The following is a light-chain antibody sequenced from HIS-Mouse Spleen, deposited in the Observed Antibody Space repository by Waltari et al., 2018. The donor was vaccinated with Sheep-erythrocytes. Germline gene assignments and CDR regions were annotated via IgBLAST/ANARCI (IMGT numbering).Light chain of an antibody. Sequence: AIQLTQSPSSLSASVGDRVTTTCRATQGISSALAWYQQKPGKAPKLLIYDASSLESGVPSRFSGSGSGTDFTLTISSLQPEDFATYYCQQYNNYPRTFGQGTKVEIK. V-gene: IGKV1D-13*01. J-gene: IGKJ1*01. CDR1: QGISSA. CDR2: DAS. CDR3: QQYNNYPRT.